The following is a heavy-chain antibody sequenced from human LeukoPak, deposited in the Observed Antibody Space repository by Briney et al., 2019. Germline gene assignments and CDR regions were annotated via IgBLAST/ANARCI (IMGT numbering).Heavy chain of an antibody. J-gene: IGHJ4*02. CDR3: AKFGGVSDY. Sequence: GSLRLSCAASGFTFSSYGMHWVRQAPGKGLEWVAFIRYDGSNKYYADSVKGRFTISRDNSKNTLYLQKNSLRAEDTAVYYCAKFGGVSDYWGQGTLVTVSS. V-gene: IGHV3-30*02. D-gene: IGHD2-8*02. CDR1: GFTFSSYG. CDR2: IRYDGSNK.